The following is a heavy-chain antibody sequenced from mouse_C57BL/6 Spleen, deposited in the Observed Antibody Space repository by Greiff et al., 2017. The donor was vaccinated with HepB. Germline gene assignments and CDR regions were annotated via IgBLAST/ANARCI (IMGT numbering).Heavy chain of an antibody. CDR1: GYTFTGYW. J-gene: IGHJ4*01. CDR2: ILPGSGST. D-gene: IGHD2-4*01. CDR3: ARAGRITTVPYYAMDY. Sequence: VQLVESGAELMKPGASVKLSCKATGYTFTGYWIEWVKQRPGHGLEWIGEILPGSGSTNYNEKFKGKATFTADTSSNTAYMQLSSLTTEDSAIYYCARAGRITTVPYYAMDYWGQGTSVTVSS. V-gene: IGHV1-9*01.